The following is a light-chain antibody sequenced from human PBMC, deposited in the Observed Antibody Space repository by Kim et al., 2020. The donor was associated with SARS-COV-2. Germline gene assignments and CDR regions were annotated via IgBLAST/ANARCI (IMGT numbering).Light chain of an antibody. Sequence: ASVGDGVTIACRADQVISNYLAWYQRKPGRPPTLLIYDASGLQSGVPSRFSGSRSGTDFTLTISSLQPEDVGTYYCQQYDSVPWTFGQGTKMDIK. CDR3: QQYDSVPWT. CDR1: QVISNY. J-gene: IGKJ1*01. V-gene: IGKV1-27*01. CDR2: DAS.